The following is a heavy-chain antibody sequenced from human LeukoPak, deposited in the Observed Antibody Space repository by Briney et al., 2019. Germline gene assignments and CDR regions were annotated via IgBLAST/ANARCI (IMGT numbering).Heavy chain of an antibody. CDR2: INHSGST. J-gene: IGHJ4*02. V-gene: IGHV4-34*01. D-gene: IGHD3-10*01. CDR1: GGSFSGYY. CDR3: ARLASGSYYNPFDY. Sequence: SETLSLTCAVNGGSFSGYYWSWIRQPPGKGLEWIGEINHSGSTNYNPSLKSRVTISVDTSKNQFSLKLSSVTAADTAVYYCARLASGSYYNPFDYWGQGTLVTVSS.